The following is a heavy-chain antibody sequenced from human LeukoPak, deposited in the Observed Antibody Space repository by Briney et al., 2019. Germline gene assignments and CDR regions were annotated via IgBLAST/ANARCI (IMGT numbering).Heavy chain of an antibody. J-gene: IGHJ4*02. CDR1: GGSISSGGYS. D-gene: IGHD1-26*01. CDR2: IYHSGST. V-gene: IGHV4-30-2*01. Sequence: SETLSLTCAVSGGSISSGGYSWNWIRQPPGKGLEWIGYIYHSGSTYYNPSLKSRVTISVDRSKNQFSLKLSSVTAADTAVYYCARASLEGATKVDYWGQGTLVTVSS. CDR3: ARASLEGATKVDY.